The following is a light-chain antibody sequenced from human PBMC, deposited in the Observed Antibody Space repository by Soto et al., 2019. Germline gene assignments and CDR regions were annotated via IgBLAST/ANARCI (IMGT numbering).Light chain of an antibody. Sequence: IQMTQSPSSLSASVGDRVTITCRASQSVSIYLNWYQQKPGKAPKLLMYDASSLQSGVPSRFSGSGSGTDFTLTVSILQPEDSATYYCQQTYSAPRTFGQGTKVEIK. V-gene: IGKV1-39*01. J-gene: IGKJ1*01. CDR1: QSVSIY. CDR2: DAS. CDR3: QQTYSAPRT.